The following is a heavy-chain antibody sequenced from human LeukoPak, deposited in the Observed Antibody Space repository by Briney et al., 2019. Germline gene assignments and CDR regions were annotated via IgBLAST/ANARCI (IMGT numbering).Heavy chain of an antibody. D-gene: IGHD3-3*01. V-gene: IGHV3-30-3*01. CDR2: ISYDGSNK. CDR3: AREDTYYDFWSGYYNWFDP. Sequence: GGSLRLSCAASGFTFSSYAMHWVRQAPGKGLEWVAVISYDGSNKYYADSVKGRFTIPRDNSKNTLYLQMNSLRAEDTAVYHCAREDTYYDFWSGYYNWFDPWGQGTLVTVSS. CDR1: GFTFSSYA. J-gene: IGHJ5*02.